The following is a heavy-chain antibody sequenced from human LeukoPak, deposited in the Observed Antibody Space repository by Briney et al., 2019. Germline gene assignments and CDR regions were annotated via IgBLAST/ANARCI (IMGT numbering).Heavy chain of an antibody. Sequence: GGSLRLSCAASGFTLSSYAMSWVRQAPGKGLEWVSAISDTGNTYHADSVKGRFTISRDNSKNTLYLQMNSLRAEDTAVYYCAKDRSYYDSSELDYWGQGTLVTVSS. D-gene: IGHD3-22*01. CDR2: ISDTGNT. J-gene: IGHJ4*02. CDR3: AKDRSYYDSSELDY. V-gene: IGHV3-23*01. CDR1: GFTLSSYA.